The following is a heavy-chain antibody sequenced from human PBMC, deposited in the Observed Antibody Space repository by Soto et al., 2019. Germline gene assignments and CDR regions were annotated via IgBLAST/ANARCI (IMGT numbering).Heavy chain of an antibody. CDR2: IYYSGST. D-gene: IGHD1-26*01. Sequence: SETLSLTCTVSGGSITSSSYYWGWIRQPPGKGLEWIGSIYYSGSTYYNPSLKSRVTISVDTSKNQFSLKLSSVTAADTAVYYCATQEVGGSYVYTFDPWGQGTLVSVS. V-gene: IGHV4-39*01. J-gene: IGHJ5*02. CDR1: GGSITSSSYY. CDR3: ATQEVGGSYVYTFDP.